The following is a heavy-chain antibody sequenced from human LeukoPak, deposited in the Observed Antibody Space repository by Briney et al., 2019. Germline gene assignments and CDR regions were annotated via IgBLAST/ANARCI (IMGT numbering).Heavy chain of an antibody. J-gene: IGHJ5*02. Sequence: GESLRLSCAASGFTFSSHWMTCVRQAPGKGLEWVSSISGSASYIYYADSVKGRFTISRDDAKNSLYLQMNSLRAEDTAVYYCARSREVWWFDTWGQGTLVTVSS. V-gene: IGHV3-21*01. CDR3: ARSREVWWFDT. CDR1: GFTFSSHW. CDR2: ISGSASYI. D-gene: IGHD1-26*01.